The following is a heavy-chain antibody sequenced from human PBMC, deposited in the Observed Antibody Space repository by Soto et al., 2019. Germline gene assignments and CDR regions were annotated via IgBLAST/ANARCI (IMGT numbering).Heavy chain of an antibody. CDR2: IIPIFGTA. D-gene: IGHD1-26*01. V-gene: IGHV1-69*13. CDR1: GGTFSSYA. Sequence: RASVKVSCKASGGTFSSYAISWVRQAPGQGLEWMGGIIPIFGTANYAQKFQGRVTITADESTSTAYMELSSLRSEDTAVYYCARGAGDFRYWYFDLWGRGTLVTVSS. CDR3: ARGAGDFRYWYFDL. J-gene: IGHJ2*01.